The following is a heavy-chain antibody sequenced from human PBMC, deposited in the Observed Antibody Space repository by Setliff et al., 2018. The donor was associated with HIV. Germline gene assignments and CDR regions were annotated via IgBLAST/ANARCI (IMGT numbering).Heavy chain of an antibody. D-gene: IGHD2-21*01. V-gene: IGHV4-38-2*01. CDR2: IYHSGST. CDR1: GYSISSGYY. Sequence: SETLSLTCAVSGYSISSGYYWGWIRQPPGKGLEWIGTIYHSGSTYYNPSLKSRVTISVDTSKNQFSLMLSSGTAADAAVYYCARRRESIVVVIGIPNWYFDLWVRGTLVTVSS. J-gene: IGHJ2*01. CDR3: ARRRESIVVVIGIPNWYFDL.